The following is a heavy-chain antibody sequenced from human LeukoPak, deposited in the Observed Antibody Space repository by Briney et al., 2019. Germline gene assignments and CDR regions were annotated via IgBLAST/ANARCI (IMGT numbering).Heavy chain of an antibody. V-gene: IGHV3-74*01. Sequence: GGSLRLSCAASGFTFSSYWMHWVRQAPGKGLVWVSRINSDGSSTSYADSVKGRFTISRDNAKNSLYLQMNSLRAEDTAVCYCARGEAAVYGMDVWGQGTTVTVSS. D-gene: IGHD2-15*01. CDR2: INSDGSST. CDR3: ARGEAAVYGMDV. J-gene: IGHJ6*02. CDR1: GFTFSSYW.